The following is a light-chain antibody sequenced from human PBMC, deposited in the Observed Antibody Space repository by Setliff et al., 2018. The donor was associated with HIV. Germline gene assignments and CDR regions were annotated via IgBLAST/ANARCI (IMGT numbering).Light chain of an antibody. Sequence: QSALTQPPSVSGAPGQRVTIYCSGSSSNVGTGFGVQWYQQFPGAAPKLLIHDTNSRPSAVPVRFSGSKSGASASLAINGLEAEDEADYYCQSSDSRLNGYVFGTGTKVTVL. CDR3: QSSDSRLNGYV. CDR1: SSNVGTGFG. J-gene: IGLJ1*01. CDR2: DTN. V-gene: IGLV1-40*03.